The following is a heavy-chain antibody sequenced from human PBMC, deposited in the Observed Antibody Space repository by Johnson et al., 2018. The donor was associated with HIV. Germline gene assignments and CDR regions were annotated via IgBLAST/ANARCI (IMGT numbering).Heavy chain of an antibody. CDR1: GFTFSSYG. CDR3: AKDGGYSYVLDAFDI. J-gene: IGHJ3*02. V-gene: IGHV3-33*06. CDR2: IWYDGSNK. D-gene: IGHD5-18*01. Sequence: VQLVESGGGVVQPGRSLRLSCAASGFTFSSYGMHWVRPARGKGLEWVAVIWYDGSNKYYADSVKGRFTISRDNSKNTLYLQMNSLRAEDTAVYYCAKDGGYSYVLDAFDIWGQGTVVTVSS.